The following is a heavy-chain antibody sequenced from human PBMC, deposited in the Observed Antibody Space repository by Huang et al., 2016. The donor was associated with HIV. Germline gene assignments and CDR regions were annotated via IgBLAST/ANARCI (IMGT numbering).Heavy chain of an antibody. V-gene: IGHV5-51*01. CDR3: ARRFSSSSGYFDY. J-gene: IGHJ4*02. CDR1: GYSFSSDW. Sequence: VQLVQSGAEVKKPGESLKISCKGSGYSFSSDWIAWVRQMPGKGLEWMGILFPDDSDTTYSPSFEGQVTISADKSIGTAYLQWSSLKASDTAMYYCARRFSSSSGYFDYWGQGSLVTVSS. CDR2: LFPDDSDT. D-gene: IGHD6-6*01.